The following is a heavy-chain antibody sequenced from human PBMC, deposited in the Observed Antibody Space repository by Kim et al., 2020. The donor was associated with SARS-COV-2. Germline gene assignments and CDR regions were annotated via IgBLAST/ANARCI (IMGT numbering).Heavy chain of an antibody. V-gene: IGHV1-24*01. D-gene: IGHD2-2*01. CDR2: FDPEDGET. J-gene: IGHJ4*02. CDR3: ATGYVAYQTHHFDY. Sequence: ASVKVSCKVSGYTLTELSMHWVRQAPGKGLEWMGGFDPEDGETIYAQKFQGRVTMTEDTSTDTAYMELSSLRSEDTAVYYCATGYVAYQTHHFDYWGQGTLVTVSS. CDR1: GYTLTELS.